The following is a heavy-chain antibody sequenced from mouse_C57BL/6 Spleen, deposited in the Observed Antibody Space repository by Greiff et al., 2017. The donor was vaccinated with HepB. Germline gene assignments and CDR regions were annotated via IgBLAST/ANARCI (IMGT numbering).Heavy chain of an antibody. CDR1: GFTFSNYW. CDR2: IRLKSDNYAT. Sequence: EVKLMESGGGLVQPGGSMKLSCVASGFTFSNYWMNWVRQSPEKGLEWVAQIRLKSDNYATHYAESVKGRFTITRDDSKSSVYLQMNNVRAEDTVIYYCTDNWDFWGQGTTLTVSS. D-gene: IGHD4-1*02. V-gene: IGHV6-3*01. CDR3: TDNWDF. J-gene: IGHJ2*01.